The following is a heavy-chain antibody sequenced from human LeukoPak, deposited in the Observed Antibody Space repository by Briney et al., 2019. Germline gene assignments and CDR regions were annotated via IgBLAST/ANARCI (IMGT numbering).Heavy chain of an antibody. V-gene: IGHV4-39*01. CDR3: LIAARPMNYYYYYMDV. D-gene: IGHD6-6*01. CDR1: GGSISSSSYY. J-gene: IGHJ6*03. CDR2: IYYSGST. Sequence: PSETLSLTCTVSGGSISSSSYYWGWIRQPPGKGLEWIGSIYYSGSTYYNPSLKSRVTISVDTSKNQLSLKLSSVTAADTAVYYCLIAARPMNYYYYYMDVWGKGTTVTASS.